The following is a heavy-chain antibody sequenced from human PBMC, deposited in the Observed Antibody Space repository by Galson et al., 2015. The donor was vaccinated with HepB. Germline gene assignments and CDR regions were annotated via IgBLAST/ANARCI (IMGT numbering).Heavy chain of an antibody. CDR1: GFTFSSYS. J-gene: IGHJ3*02. CDR3: ARDGGSSGWFDAFDI. V-gene: IGHV3-21*01. Sequence: LRLSCAASGFTFSSYSMNWVRQAPGKGLEWVSSISSSSSYIYYADSVKGRFTISRDNAKNSLYLQMNSLRAEDTAVYYCARDGGSSGWFDAFDIWGQGTMVTVSS. D-gene: IGHD6-19*01. CDR2: ISSSSSYI.